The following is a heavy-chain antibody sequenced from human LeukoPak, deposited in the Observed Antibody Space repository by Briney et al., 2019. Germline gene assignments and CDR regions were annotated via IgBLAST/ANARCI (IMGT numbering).Heavy chain of an antibody. CDR2: IYPGDSDT. V-gene: IGHV5-51*01. J-gene: IGHJ4*02. D-gene: IGHD3-10*01. CDR1: GYSFTSYW. Sequence: GESLKISCKGSGYSFTSYWIGWVRQMPGKGLEWMGIIYPGDSDTRYSPSFQGQVTISADKSISTAYLQWSSLKASDTAMYYCARRYLYYGSGGRYYFDYWGQGTLVTVSS. CDR3: ARRYLYYGSGGRYYFDY.